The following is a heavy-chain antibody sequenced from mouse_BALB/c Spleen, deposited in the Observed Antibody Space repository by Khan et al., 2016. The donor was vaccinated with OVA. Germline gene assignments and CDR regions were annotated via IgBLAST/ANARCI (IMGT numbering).Heavy chain of an antibody. CDR1: GYTFSSYW. CDR2: ILPGSGRN. CDR3: ARGNYYGSSAWFVY. D-gene: IGHD1-1*01. Sequence: QVRLQQSGAELMKPGASVKISCKATGYTFSSYWIEWVKQRPGHGLEWIGEILPGSGRNNYNEKFKGKATFTADTSSNTAYMQLSSLTSEDSAVYYCARGNYYGSSAWFVYWGQGTLVTVSA. J-gene: IGHJ3*01. V-gene: IGHV1-9*01.